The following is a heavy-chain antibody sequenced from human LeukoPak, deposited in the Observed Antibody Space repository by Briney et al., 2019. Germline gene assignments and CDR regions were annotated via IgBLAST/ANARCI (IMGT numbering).Heavy chain of an antibody. CDR3: ARAGYYDILTGVRSWFDP. D-gene: IGHD3-9*01. J-gene: IGHJ5*02. V-gene: IGHV3-30-3*01. CDR2: ISYDGSNK. CDR1: GFTLSSYA. Sequence: GGSLRLSCAASGFTLSSYAMHWVRQAPGKGLEWVAVISYDGSNKYYADSVKGRFTISRDNSKNTLYLQMNSLRAEDTAVYYCARAGYYDILTGVRSWFDPWGQGTLVTVSS.